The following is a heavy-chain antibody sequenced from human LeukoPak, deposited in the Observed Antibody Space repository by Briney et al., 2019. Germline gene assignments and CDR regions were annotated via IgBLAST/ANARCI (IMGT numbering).Heavy chain of an antibody. Sequence: GGSLRLSCAASGSTFSSYAMSWVRQAPGKGLEWVSAISGSGGSTYYADSVKGRFTIPRDNSKNTLNLKMNSLRAEDTAVYYCAKWSGWYRWGQGTLVTVSS. D-gene: IGHD6-13*01. J-gene: IGHJ5*02. V-gene: IGHV3-23*01. CDR2: ISGSGGST. CDR3: AKWSGWYR. CDR1: GSTFSSYA.